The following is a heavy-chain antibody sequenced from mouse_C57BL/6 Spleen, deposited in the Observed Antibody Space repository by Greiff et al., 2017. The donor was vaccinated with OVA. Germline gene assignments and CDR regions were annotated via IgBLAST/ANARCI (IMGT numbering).Heavy chain of an antibody. CDR2: INPSNGGT. D-gene: IGHD1-1*01. Sequence: QVQLKQPGTELVKPGASVKLSCKASGYTFTSYWMHWVKQRPGQGLEWIGNINPSNGGTNYNEKFKSKATLTVDKSSSTAYMQLSSLTSEDSAVYYCARMGTTVVLPFDYWGQGTTLTVSS. CDR3: ARMGTTVVLPFDY. J-gene: IGHJ2*01. CDR1: GYTFTSYW. V-gene: IGHV1-53*01.